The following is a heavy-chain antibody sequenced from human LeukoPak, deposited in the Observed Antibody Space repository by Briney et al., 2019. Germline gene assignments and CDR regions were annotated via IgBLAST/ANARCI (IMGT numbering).Heavy chain of an antibody. CDR2: IYHSGST. V-gene: IGHV4-59*12. Sequence: SETLSLTCTVSGGSISSYYWSWIRQPPGKGLEWIGYIYHSGSTNYNPSLKSRVTISVDTSKNQFSLKLSSVTAADTAVYYCAKESPYCSGGSCYSSWFDPWGQGTLVTVSS. CDR1: GGSISSYY. D-gene: IGHD2-15*01. CDR3: AKESPYCSGGSCYSSWFDP. J-gene: IGHJ5*02.